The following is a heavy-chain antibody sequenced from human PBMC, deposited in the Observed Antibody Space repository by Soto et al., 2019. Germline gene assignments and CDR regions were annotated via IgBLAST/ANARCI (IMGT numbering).Heavy chain of an antibody. D-gene: IGHD1-20*01. CDR1: GFAFSDYY. CDR2: TRNKANSFTT. J-gene: IGHJ2*01. V-gene: IGHV3-72*01. Sequence: GGSLRLSCAASGFAFSDYYMDWVRQAPGKGLEWVGRTRNKANSFTTEYAASVKGRFTILRDDSENSLSLQMNSLKTEDTAVYYCARNNGLNRYFDLWGRGTLVTVSS. CDR3: ARNNGLNRYFDL.